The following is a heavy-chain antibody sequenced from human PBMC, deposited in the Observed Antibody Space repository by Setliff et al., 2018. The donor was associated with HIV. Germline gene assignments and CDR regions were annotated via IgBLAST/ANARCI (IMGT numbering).Heavy chain of an antibody. CDR3: TRAQWVVSAIEDYYYMDV. V-gene: IGHV3-49*04. J-gene: IGHJ6*03. Sequence: GGSLRLSCTALGFDFVHYGMSWVRQAPGKGLEWVGFIRSKAYGGTTEYAASLKGSFTISRDDSESIAYLQMNSLKTEDTAVYFCTRAQWVVSAIEDYYYMDVWGKGTTVTVSS. D-gene: IGHD2-15*01. CDR2: IRSKAYGGTT. CDR1: GFDFVHYG.